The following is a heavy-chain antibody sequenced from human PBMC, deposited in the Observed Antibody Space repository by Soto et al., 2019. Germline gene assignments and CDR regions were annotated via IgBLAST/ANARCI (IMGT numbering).Heavy chain of an antibody. D-gene: IGHD6-19*01. V-gene: IGHV1-3*01. CDR3: ARGEQWLVFPYFDY. CDR2: INAGNGNT. J-gene: IGHJ4*02. Sequence: QVQLVQSGAEVKKPGASVKVSCKASGYTFTSYAMHWVRQAPGQRLEWMGWINAGNGNTKYSQKFQGRVTITRDTSASTAYMELRSLRSEDTAVYYCARGEQWLVFPYFDYWSQGTLVTVSS. CDR1: GYTFTSYA.